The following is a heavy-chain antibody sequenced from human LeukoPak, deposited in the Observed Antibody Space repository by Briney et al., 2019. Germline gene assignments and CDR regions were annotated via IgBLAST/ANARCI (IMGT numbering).Heavy chain of an antibody. J-gene: IGHJ4*03. V-gene: IGHV3-7*01. CDR1: GFIFSNYI. CDR2: INQGESMI. Sequence: GGSLRLSCAASGFIFSNYIKNWVRQAPGKGLEWVASINQGESMIWYVDSVKGRFTISRDNANNLLFLQMNYMRVEDTAVYYCAKLLRDVTIYDFWGHGDLVTVSS. D-gene: IGHD5-24*01. CDR3: AKLLRDVTIYDF.